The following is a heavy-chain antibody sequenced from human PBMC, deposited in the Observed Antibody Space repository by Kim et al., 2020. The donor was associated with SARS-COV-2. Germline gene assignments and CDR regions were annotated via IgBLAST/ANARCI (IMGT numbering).Heavy chain of an antibody. CDR1: GGSISSSNW. CDR3: ASLYSSGWYGFDY. Sequence: SETLSLTCAVSGGSISSSNWWSWVRPPPGKGLEWIGEIYHSGSTNYNPSLKSRVTISVDKSKNQFSLKLSSVTAADTAVYYCASLYSSGWYGFDYWGQGTLVTVSS. D-gene: IGHD6-19*01. V-gene: IGHV4-4*02. CDR2: IYHSGST. J-gene: IGHJ4*02.